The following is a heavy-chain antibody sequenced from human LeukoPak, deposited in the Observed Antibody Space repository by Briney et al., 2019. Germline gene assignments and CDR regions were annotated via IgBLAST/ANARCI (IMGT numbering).Heavy chain of an antibody. CDR3: ARGLRQQLVNWFDP. Sequence: SVKVSCKASGGTFHSYAISWVRQAPGQGLEWMGGFIPIFGTANYAQKFQGRVTITADESTSTAYMELSSLRSEDTAVYYCARGLRQQLVNWFDPWGQGTLVTVSS. D-gene: IGHD6-13*01. CDR1: GGTFHSYA. V-gene: IGHV1-69*01. J-gene: IGHJ5*02. CDR2: FIPIFGTA.